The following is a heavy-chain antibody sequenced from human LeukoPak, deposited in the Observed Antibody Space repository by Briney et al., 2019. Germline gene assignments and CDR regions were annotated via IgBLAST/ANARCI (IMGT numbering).Heavy chain of an antibody. J-gene: IGHJ3*02. CDR1: GFTFSSYE. Sequence: GGSLRLSCAASGFTFSSYEMNWVRQAPGKGLEWVSYISSSGSTIYYADSVKGRFTISRDNAKNSLYLQMNSLRAEDTAVYYCARDRIGYSSGWKGNDAFDIWGQGTMVTVSS. V-gene: IGHV3-48*03. CDR2: ISSSGSTI. D-gene: IGHD6-19*01. CDR3: ARDRIGYSSGWKGNDAFDI.